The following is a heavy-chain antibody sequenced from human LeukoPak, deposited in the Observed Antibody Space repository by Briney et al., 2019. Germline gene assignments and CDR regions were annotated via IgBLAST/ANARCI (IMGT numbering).Heavy chain of an antibody. Sequence: PGRSLRLSCAASGFTFSSYGMHWVRQAPGKGLEWVALIWYDGSKTYYADSVKGRFTISRDDAKNTLYLQMNSLRVEDTAVYYCSVGYCVGDCAFDSWGQGTLVTVSS. J-gene: IGHJ4*02. CDR1: GFTFSSYG. CDR3: SVGYCVGDCAFDS. D-gene: IGHD2-21*02. CDR2: IWYDGSKT. V-gene: IGHV3-33*01.